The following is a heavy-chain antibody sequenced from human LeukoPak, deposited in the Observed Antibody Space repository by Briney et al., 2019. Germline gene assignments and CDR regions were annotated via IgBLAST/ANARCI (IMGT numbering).Heavy chain of an antibody. V-gene: IGHV3-23*01. CDR3: AKVLEPRHGYFDY. D-gene: IGHD1-1*01. Sequence: PGGSLRLSCAASGFTFSSYAMSWVRQAPGKGLEGVSAISGSGGSTYYADSVKGRFTISRDNSRNTLYLQMNSLRAEDTAVYYCAKVLEPRHGYFDYWGQGTLVTVSS. CDR1: GFTFSSYA. CDR2: ISGSGGST. J-gene: IGHJ4*02.